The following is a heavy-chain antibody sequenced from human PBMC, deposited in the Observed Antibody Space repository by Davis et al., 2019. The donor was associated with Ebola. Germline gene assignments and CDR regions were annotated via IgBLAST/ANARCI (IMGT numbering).Heavy chain of an antibody. D-gene: IGHD2/OR15-2a*01. CDR3: ARADYWGAYMDV. J-gene: IGHJ6*02. CDR2: IDPSDSNV. CDR1: GYDFSIYR. Sequence: GESLKISCRGSGYDFSIYRITWVRQMPGKDLEWMGRIDPSDSNVNYSPSLQGHVTISVDRSIRTAYLQWSSLKASDTAMYYCARADYWGAYMDVWGEGTTVTVSS. V-gene: IGHV5-10-1*01.